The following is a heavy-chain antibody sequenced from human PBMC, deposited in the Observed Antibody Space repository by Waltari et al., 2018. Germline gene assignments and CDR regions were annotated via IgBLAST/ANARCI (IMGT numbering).Heavy chain of an antibody. D-gene: IGHD2-15*01. V-gene: IGHV4-4*02. CDR2: VLGSGRT. Sequence: WSGFRQAPGRGLEWVGQVLGSGRTNYNPSFASRVTISLDTSTHQCALKMTSETAADTALYYCARDRGRGLCLDTWGQGILVTVSP. CDR3: ARDRGRGLCLDT. J-gene: IGHJ5*02.